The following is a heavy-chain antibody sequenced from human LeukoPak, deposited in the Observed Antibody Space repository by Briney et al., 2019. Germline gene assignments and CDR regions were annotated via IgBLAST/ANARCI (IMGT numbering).Heavy chain of an antibody. CDR1: GFTFTSSA. V-gene: IGHV1-58*02. D-gene: IGHD1-14*01. CDR2: IVVGRGNT. Sequence: AVKVSCKASGFTFTSSAMQWVRQARGQRREWIGWIVVGRGNTNYAQKFQERVTITGDMSTSTAYMALSSLRSEDTAVYYCAAGQPGIPFYWGQGTLVTVSS. J-gene: IGHJ4*02. CDR3: AAGQPGIPFY.